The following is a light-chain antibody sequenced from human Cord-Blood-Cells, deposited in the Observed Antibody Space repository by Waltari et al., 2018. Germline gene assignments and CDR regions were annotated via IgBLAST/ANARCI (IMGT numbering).Light chain of an antibody. J-gene: IGKJ2*01. Sequence: EIVLTQSPGTLSLSPGERATLPCRASQSVSSSYLAWYQQKPGQAPRLLIYGASSRATVIPDRFSGSGSGTDFTLTISRLEPEDFAVYYCQQYGSSPRYTFGQGTKLEIK. V-gene: IGKV3-20*01. CDR1: QSVSSSY. CDR2: GAS. CDR3: QQYGSSPRYT.